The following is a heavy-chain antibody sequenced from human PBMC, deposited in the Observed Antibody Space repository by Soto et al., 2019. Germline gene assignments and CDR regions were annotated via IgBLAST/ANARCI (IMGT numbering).Heavy chain of an antibody. CDR1: GFSFSSYA. V-gene: IGHV3-23*01. Sequence: GSRRLSCAASGFSFSSYAVSWVRQAPGTGLEWVSSISSTGDSTYYADSVKGRFTISRDNADNTLYLQMSSLRAEDTAIYYCAKRKYYDHRVLWDYGGQGTLVTVSS. CDR2: ISSTGDST. D-gene: IGHD3-22*01. CDR3: AKRKYYDHRVLWDY. J-gene: IGHJ4*02.